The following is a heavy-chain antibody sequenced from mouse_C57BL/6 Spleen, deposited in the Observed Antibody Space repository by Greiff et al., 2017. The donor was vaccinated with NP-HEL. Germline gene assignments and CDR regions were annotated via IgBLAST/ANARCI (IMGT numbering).Heavy chain of an antibody. CDR1: GYAFTNYL. CDR3: ARSEDIPQRYDYDAWFAY. Sequence: QVQLQQSGAELVRPGTSVKVSCKASGYAFTNYLIEWVKQRPGQGLEWIGVINPGSGGTNYNEKFKGKATLTADKSSSTAYMQLSSLTSEDSAVYFCARSEDIPQRYDYDAWFAYWGQGTLVTVSA. J-gene: IGHJ3*01. V-gene: IGHV1-54*01. CDR2: INPGSGGT. D-gene: IGHD2-4*01.